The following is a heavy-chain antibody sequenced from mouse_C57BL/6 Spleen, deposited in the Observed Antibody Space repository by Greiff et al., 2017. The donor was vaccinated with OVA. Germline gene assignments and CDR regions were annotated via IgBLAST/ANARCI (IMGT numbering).Heavy chain of an antibody. Sequence: VQLQQPGAELVRPGASVKLSCKASGYTFPRYWVHWVKQRPGQGLEWIGVIDPSDSYTNYNQKFKGKATLTVDTSSSTAYMQLSSLTSEDSAVYYCARSGYYGSSYVENFDYWGQGTTLTVSS. CDR3: ARSGYYGSSYVENFDY. J-gene: IGHJ2*01. CDR2: IDPSDSYT. V-gene: IGHV1-59*01. D-gene: IGHD1-1*01. CDR1: GYTFPRYW.